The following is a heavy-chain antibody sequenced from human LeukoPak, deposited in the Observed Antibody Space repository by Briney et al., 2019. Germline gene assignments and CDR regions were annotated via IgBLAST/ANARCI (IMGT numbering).Heavy chain of an antibody. V-gene: IGHV6-1*01. CDR2: TYYRSKRYN. D-gene: IGHD2-21*02. CDR1: GDSVSSNSAA. Sequence: SQTLSLTCAISGDSVSSNSAASNCIRQSPSRGLECLGRTYYRSKRYNDHAVSVKSRITINPDTSKNQFSLQLNSVTPEDTAVYYCARLAYCGGDCYFLPPYYYYGMDVWGQGTTVTVSS. J-gene: IGHJ6*02. CDR3: ARLAYCGGDCYFLPPYYYYGMDV.